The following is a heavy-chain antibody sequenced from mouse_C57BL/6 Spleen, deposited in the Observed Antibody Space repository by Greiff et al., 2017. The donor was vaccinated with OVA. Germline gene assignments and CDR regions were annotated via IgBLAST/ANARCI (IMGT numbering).Heavy chain of an antibody. Sequence: VQLQQSGPELVKPGASVKISCKASGYAFSSSWMNWVKQRPGKGLEWIGRIYPGDGDTNYNGKFKGKATLTADKSSSTAYMQLSSLTSEDSAVYFCASKAGYYGYAMDYWGQGTSVTVSS. CDR1: GYAFSSSW. D-gene: IGHD2-3*01. V-gene: IGHV1-82*01. CDR2: IYPGDGDT. J-gene: IGHJ4*01. CDR3: ASKAGYYGYAMDY.